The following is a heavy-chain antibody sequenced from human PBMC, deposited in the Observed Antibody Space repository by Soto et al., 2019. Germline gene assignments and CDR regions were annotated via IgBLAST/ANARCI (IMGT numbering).Heavy chain of an antibody. D-gene: IGHD4-4*01. CDR2: MNPKSANT. J-gene: IGHJ4*02. CDR3: ARSPSWETTVTPYYFDY. Sequence: QVQLVQSGAEVKKPGASVKVSCKASRYTFISNDINWVRQATGQGLEWMGWMNPKSANTGYAQNFQGRVTMTKNSSISTAYMELSSLRSEDTAMYYCARSPSWETTVTPYYFDYWVQGTLVTVAS. CDR1: RYTFISND. V-gene: IGHV1-8*01.